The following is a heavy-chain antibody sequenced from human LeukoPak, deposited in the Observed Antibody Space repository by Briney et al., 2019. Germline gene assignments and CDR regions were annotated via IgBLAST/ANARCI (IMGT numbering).Heavy chain of an antibody. CDR2: IASKTDGGAT. J-gene: IGHJ4*02. D-gene: IGHD3-10*01. V-gene: IGHV3-15*07. CDR1: GLTVTNAW. CDR3: TTGIRGD. Sequence: GGSLRLSCSASGLTVTNAWMNWVRQAPGEGLDWVGRIASKTDGGATDYAAPVKGRFTISRDDSKNTLNLQVNSLKTEDTAVYYCTTGIRGDWGQGTLVTVSS.